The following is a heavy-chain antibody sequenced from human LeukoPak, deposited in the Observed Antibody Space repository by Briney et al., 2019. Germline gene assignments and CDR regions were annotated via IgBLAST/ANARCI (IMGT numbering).Heavy chain of an antibody. CDR3: ARDRGTAAAGKYYFDY. CDR1: GFTFSSYA. D-gene: IGHD6-13*01. V-gene: IGHV3-30-3*01. J-gene: IGHJ4*02. Sequence: PGGSLRLSCAASGFTFSSYAMHWVRQAPGKGLEWVAVLSYDGSNKYYADSVKGRFTISRDNSKNTLYLQMNTLRAEDTAVYYCARDRGTAAAGKYYFDYWGQGTLVTVSS. CDR2: LSYDGSNK.